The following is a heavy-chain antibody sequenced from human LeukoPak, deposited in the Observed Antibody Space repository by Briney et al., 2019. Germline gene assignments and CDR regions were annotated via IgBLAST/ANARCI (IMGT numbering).Heavy chain of an antibody. V-gene: IGHV4-38-2*02. J-gene: IGHJ6*03. CDR1: GYSISSGYY. CDR3: ARVAAAVAYHYMDV. CDR2: IYHSGST. Sequence: SETLSLTCTVSGYSISSGYYWGWIRQPPGKGLEWIGSIYHSGSTYYNPSLKSRVTISVDTSKNQISLKLSSVTAADTAVYYCARVAAAVAYHYMDVWGKGTTVTVSS. D-gene: IGHD6-13*01.